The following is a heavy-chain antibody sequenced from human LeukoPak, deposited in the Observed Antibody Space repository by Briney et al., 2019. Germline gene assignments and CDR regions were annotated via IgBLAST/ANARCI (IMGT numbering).Heavy chain of an antibody. V-gene: IGHV3-15*01. CDR1: GFTFSNAW. J-gene: IGHJ4*02. CDR2: VKSKIDGGTI. D-gene: IGHD3-10*01. CDR3: TAISPSVLLLFGELGAHDY. Sequence: GGSLRLSCAASGFTFSNAWMSWVRQAPGKGLEWVGRVKSKIDGGTIDYAAPVKGRLTISRDDSKNTVYLQMNSLKTEDTAVYYCTAISPSVLLLFGELGAHDYWGQGTLVTVSS.